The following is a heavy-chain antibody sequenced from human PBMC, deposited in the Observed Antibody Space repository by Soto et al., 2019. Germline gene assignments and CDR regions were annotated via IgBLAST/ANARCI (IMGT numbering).Heavy chain of an antibody. CDR2: ISGSGGST. Sequence: GGSLRLSCAASGFTFSSYAMSWVRQAPGKGLEWVSAISGSGGSTYYADSVKGRFTISRDNSKNTLYLQMNSLRAEDTAVYYCAKVAPYDFWSGYGMDVWGKGTTVTVSS. V-gene: IGHV3-23*01. J-gene: IGHJ6*04. CDR1: GFTFSSYA. D-gene: IGHD3-3*01. CDR3: AKVAPYDFWSGYGMDV.